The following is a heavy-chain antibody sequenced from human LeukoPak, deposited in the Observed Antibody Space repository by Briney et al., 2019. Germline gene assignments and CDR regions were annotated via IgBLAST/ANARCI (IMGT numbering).Heavy chain of an antibody. D-gene: IGHD3-10*01. Sequence: PGGSLRLSCAASGFTFSSYAMSWVRQAAGKGLEGVAAISGSGGSTYYADSVKGRFTISRDNSKNTLYLQMDSLGAGDTAVYYCAKAPIRGGSANWFDPWGQGTLVTVSS. CDR2: ISGSGGST. CDR1: GFTFSSYA. J-gene: IGHJ5*02. CDR3: AKAPIRGGSANWFDP. V-gene: IGHV3-23*01.